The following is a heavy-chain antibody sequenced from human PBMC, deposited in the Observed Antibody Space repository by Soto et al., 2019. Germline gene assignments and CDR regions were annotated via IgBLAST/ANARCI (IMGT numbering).Heavy chain of an antibody. V-gene: IGHV2-5*02. J-gene: IGHJ4*02. Sequence: QITSKESGPTLVRPTQTLTLTCAFSGFSLSTSGVGVGWIRQPPGKALEWLAVIYWDDSKHYSPSLRSRLTITKATPKNQVVLTMTNMDPLDTGTYYCAHKGPEDWPLDYWGQGTLVTVSS. CDR2: IYWDDSK. CDR1: GFSLSTSGVG. D-gene: IGHD3-9*01. CDR3: AHKGPEDWPLDY.